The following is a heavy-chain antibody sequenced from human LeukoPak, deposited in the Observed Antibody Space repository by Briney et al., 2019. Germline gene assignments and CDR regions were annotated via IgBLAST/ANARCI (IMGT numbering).Heavy chain of an antibody. CDR3: ARERYCSRTTCCDSTKWFDP. Sequence: SETLSLTCAVYGGSFSGYYWSWIRQPPGKGLEWIGEINHSGSTNYNPSLKSRLTISVDTSKNQFSLKLSSVTAADTAVYYCARERYCSRTTCCDSTKWFDPWGQGTLVTVSS. CDR1: GGSFSGYY. V-gene: IGHV4-34*01. J-gene: IGHJ5*02. CDR2: INHSGST. D-gene: IGHD2-2*01.